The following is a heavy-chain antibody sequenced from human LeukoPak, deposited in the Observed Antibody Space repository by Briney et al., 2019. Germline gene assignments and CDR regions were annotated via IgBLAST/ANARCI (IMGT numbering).Heavy chain of an antibody. CDR3: ARGAERDGYNFFDY. CDR1: GGSISSYY. V-gene: IGHV4-59*01. D-gene: IGHD5-24*01. CDR2: IYYSGST. J-gene: IGHJ4*02. Sequence: SETLSLTCTVSGGSISSYYWSWIRQPPGKGLEWIGYIYYSGSTNYDPSLKSRVTISVDTSKNQFSLRLSSVTAADTAVYYCARGAERDGYNFFDYWGQGTLVTVSS.